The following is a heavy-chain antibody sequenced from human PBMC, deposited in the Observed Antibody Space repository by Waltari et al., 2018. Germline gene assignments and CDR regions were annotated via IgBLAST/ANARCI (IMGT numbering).Heavy chain of an antibody. J-gene: IGHJ3*02. V-gene: IGHV3-23*01. CDR1: RFTFRDYA. Sequence: EVYLLESGGALVQPGQSLRLSCAASRFTFRDYAMTWVRQAPGKGSGWGSTRSGSADASYYADSVKGRFAISRDNSKNTLYLQMNSLRVEDTAKYYCAKPAGYAYGYGAFHMWGQGTTVTVSS. CDR2: RSGSADAS. D-gene: IGHD5-18*01. CDR3: AKPAGYAYGYGAFHM.